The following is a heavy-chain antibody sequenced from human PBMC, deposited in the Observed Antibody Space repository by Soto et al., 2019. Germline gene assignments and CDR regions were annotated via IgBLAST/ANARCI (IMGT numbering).Heavy chain of an antibody. J-gene: IGHJ3*02. Sequence: ASVKVSCKDSGYTLTGYYMHWVRQAPGQGLEWMGWINPNSGGTIYAQKFQGWVTMTRDTSISTAYMELSRLRSDDTAVYYCARLRVGATQHDAFDIWGQGTMVTVSS. V-gene: IGHV1-2*04. CDR2: INPNSGGT. CDR3: ARLRVGATQHDAFDI. CDR1: GYTLTGYY. D-gene: IGHD1-26*01.